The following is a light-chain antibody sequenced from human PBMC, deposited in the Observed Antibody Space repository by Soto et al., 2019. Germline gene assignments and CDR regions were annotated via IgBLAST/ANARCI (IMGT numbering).Light chain of an antibody. CDR1: QSVSSSY. J-gene: IGKJ5*01. CDR2: GAS. V-gene: IGKV3-20*01. CDR3: QQYGSSPT. Sequence: EIVLTQFPATLSLSPGDGATLSCRASQSVSSSYLAWYQQKPGQAPRLLIYGASSRATGIPDRFSGSGSGTDFTLTISRLEPEDFAVYYCQQYGSSPTFGQGTRLEIK.